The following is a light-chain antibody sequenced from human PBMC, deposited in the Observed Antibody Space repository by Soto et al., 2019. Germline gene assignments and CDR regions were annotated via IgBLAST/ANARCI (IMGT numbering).Light chain of an antibody. J-gene: IGLJ2*01. CDR2: INNDGSH. CDR1: SGHSIYA. V-gene: IGLV4-69*01. CDR3: QAWATGIRV. Sequence: QSVLTQSPSASASLGASVKLTCTLSSGHSIYAIAWHQQQPEKGPRFLMKINNDGSHIKGDGIPDRFSGSSSGAERYLNISSLQSEDEADYYCQAWATGIRVFGGGTKVTVL.